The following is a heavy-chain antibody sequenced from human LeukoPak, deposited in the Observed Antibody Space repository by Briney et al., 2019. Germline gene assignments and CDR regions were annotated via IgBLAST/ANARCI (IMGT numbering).Heavy chain of an antibody. CDR3: ARDGGVSGYDLLDY. J-gene: IGHJ4*02. CDR1: GFTFSSFW. Sequence: PGGSLRLSCAASGFTFSSFWMTWVRQAPGKGLEWVANINQDGSEKYSVDSVKGRFTISRDNAKNSVYLQMNSLRAEDTAVYYCARDGGVSGYDLLDYWGQGTLVTVSS. CDR2: INQDGSEK. V-gene: IGHV3-7*01. D-gene: IGHD5-12*01.